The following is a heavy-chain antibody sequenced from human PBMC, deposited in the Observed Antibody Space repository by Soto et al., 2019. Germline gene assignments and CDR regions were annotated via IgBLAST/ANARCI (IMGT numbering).Heavy chain of an antibody. Sequence: GASVKVCCNASGVTFSSYAISWVRQAPGQGIDWVGGIIPIFGTANYAQKFQGRVTSTADKSTSTAYMELSSLRSEDAAVYYCAYGSGSYYNMNWCFDLWGRGTLVTVST. V-gene: IGHV1-69*06. CDR3: AYGSGSYYNMNWCFDL. D-gene: IGHD3-10*01. CDR2: IIPIFGTA. CDR1: GVTFSSYA. J-gene: IGHJ2*01.